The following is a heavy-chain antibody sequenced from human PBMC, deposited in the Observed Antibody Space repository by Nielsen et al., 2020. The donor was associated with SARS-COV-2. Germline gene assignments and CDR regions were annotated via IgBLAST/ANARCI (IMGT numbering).Heavy chain of an antibody. CDR1: GGSISSSNW. Sequence: GSLRLSCAVSGGSISSSNWWSWVRQPPGKGLEWIGEIYHSGSTNYNPSLKSRVTISVDKSKNQFSLKLSSVTAADTAVYYCARYSSSWSFDYWGQGTLVTVSS. CDR2: IYHSGST. J-gene: IGHJ4*02. CDR3: ARYSSSWSFDY. V-gene: IGHV4-4*02. D-gene: IGHD6-13*01.